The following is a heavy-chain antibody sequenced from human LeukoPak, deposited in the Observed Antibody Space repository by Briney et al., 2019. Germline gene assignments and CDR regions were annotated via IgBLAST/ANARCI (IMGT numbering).Heavy chain of an antibody. D-gene: IGHD3-22*01. J-gene: IGHJ4*02. CDR2: ISAYNGNT. V-gene: IGHV1-18*01. CDR1: GYTFTSYG. Sequence: ASVKVSCTASGYTFTSYGISWVRQAPGQGLEWMGWISAYNGNTNYAQKLQGRVTMTTDTSTSTAYMELRSLRSDDTAVYYCARGGYYYDSSGYEEDYWGRGTLVTVSS. CDR3: ARGGYYYDSSGYEEDY.